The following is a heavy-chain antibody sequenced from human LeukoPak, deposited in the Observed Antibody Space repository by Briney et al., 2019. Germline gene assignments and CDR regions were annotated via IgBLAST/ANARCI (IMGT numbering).Heavy chain of an antibody. Sequence: SETLSLICTVSGGSISNSSYYWGWIRQPPGMGLEWIGSIYSSGNTYHNPSLKSRVTISADTSKNQFSLKLSSVTAADTAVYYCARHDPIVGTPDAFDIWGQGTMVTVSS. V-gene: IGHV4-39*01. D-gene: IGHD1-26*01. J-gene: IGHJ3*02. CDR2: IYSSGNT. CDR3: ARHDPIVGTPDAFDI. CDR1: GGSISNSSYY.